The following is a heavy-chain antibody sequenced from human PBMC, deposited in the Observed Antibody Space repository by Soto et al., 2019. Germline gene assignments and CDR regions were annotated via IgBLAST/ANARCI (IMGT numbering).Heavy chain of an antibody. J-gene: IGHJ4*01. CDR1: GYTFTSYD. V-gene: IGHV1-8*01. Sequence: QVQLVQSGAEVKKPGASVKVSCKASGYTFTSYDINWVRQATGQGPEWMGWMNPNSGDTHYAQTFQGRVTMTRNTSLSTAYMELSSLGSEDTGMDYCARWYGGNPGDYLGPGTLVTVSS. D-gene: IGHD2-15*01. CDR3: ARWYGGNPGDY. CDR2: MNPNSGDT.